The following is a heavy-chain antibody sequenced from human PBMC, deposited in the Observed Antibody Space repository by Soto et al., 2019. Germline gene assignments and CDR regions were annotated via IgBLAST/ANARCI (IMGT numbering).Heavy chain of an antibody. J-gene: IGHJ4*02. CDR3: TRAADSGWY. V-gene: IGHV1-8*01. CDR1: GYTFTSYD. D-gene: IGHD6-19*01. CDR2: MNSNSGNT. Sequence: QGQLVQSGAEVKKPGASVKVSCRASGYTFTSYDINWVRQATGQGLEWMGWMNSNSGNTGYAQKFQGRVTMTRNTSIDTAHMEMSSLRSADTAVFFCTRAADSGWYWGQGNPVTVS.